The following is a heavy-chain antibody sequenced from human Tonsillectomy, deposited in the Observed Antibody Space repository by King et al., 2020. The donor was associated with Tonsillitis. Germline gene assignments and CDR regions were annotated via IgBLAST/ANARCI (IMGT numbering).Heavy chain of an antibody. CDR2: ISYDGSNK. V-gene: IGHV3-30*04. Sequence: VQLVESGGGVVQPGRSLRLSCAASGFTFRSYAMHWVRQAPGKGLEWVAVISYDGSNKYYADSVKGRFTISRDNSKNTLYLQMNSLRAEDTAVYYCARDRDSSSWYVDYYYGMDVWGQGTTVTVSS. J-gene: IGHJ6*02. D-gene: IGHD6-13*01. CDR1: GFTFRSYA. CDR3: ARDRDSSSWYVDYYYGMDV.